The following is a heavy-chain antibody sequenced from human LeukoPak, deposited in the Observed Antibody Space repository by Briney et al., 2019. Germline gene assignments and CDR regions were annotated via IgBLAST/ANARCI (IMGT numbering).Heavy chain of an antibody. CDR2: VYYRGTT. CDR1: GGSISSYY. V-gene: IGHV4-59*01. CDR3: ASESSGSYYNYFDY. J-gene: IGHJ4*02. Sequence: SETLSLTCTVSGGSISSYYWSWIRQPPGKGLEWIGYVYYRGTTNYSPSLKSRVTMSVDTSKNQFSLKLSSVTAADTAVYYCASESSGSYYNYFDYWGQETLVTVSS. D-gene: IGHD3-22*01.